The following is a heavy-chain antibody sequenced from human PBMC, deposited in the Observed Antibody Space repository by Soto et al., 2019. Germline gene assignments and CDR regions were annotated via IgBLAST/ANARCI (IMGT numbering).Heavy chain of an antibody. V-gene: IGHV3-11*01. CDR1: RFSFSDYY. J-gene: IGHJ6*02. CDR2: ISSSGTTI. CDR3: ASSEGNYYYYGMDV. Sequence: GGSLSLSCEASRFSFSDYYMSWVRQAPGKGLEWVSFISSSGTTIYYADSVKGRFTISRDNAKNSLFLQMNSLRVEDTAVYYCASSEGNYYYYGMDVWGQGTTVTVSS.